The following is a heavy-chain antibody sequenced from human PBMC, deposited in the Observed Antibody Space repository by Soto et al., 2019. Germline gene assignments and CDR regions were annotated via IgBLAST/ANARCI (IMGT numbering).Heavy chain of an antibody. J-gene: IGHJ4*02. CDR2: ISYSGST. D-gene: IGHD2-15*01. Sequence: PSETLSLTCTVSGGSISSGNYYWSWIRQPPGKGLEWIGFISYSGSTYYNASLKSRVTISVDTSKNQFSLNLNSVTAADTAVYYCARQAYCSGGSCYFLYYFDYWGQGTLVTVSS. CDR1: GGSISSGNYY. V-gene: IGHV4-30-4*01. CDR3: ARQAYCSGGSCYFLYYFDY.